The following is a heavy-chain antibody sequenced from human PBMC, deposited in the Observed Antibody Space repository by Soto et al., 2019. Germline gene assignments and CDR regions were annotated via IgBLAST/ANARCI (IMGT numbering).Heavy chain of an antibody. Sequence: SETLSLTSTVSGGSISTYYWSWIRQPPGKGLEWIGYIYYSGSTNYNPSLKSRVTISLDTSKNQFSLKLSSVTAADTAVYYCARDRLANWFDPWGQGTLVTVSS. V-gene: IGHV4-59*01. CDR2: IYYSGST. J-gene: IGHJ5*02. CDR1: GGSISTYY. D-gene: IGHD3-9*01. CDR3: ARDRLANWFDP.